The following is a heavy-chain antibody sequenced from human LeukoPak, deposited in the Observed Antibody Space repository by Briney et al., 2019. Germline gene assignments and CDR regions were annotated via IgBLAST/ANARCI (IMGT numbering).Heavy chain of an antibody. Sequence: GESLKISCQGLGSSFISYWIGWVRRLPGKGLEWMGTIYLGDSDTRYSPSFQGQVTISADKSISTAYLQWSSLKASDTAMYYCARADYSNYGNYFDYWGQGTLVTVSS. CDR3: ARADYSNYGNYFDY. J-gene: IGHJ4*02. CDR2: IYLGDSDT. V-gene: IGHV5-51*01. CDR1: GSSFISYW. D-gene: IGHD4-11*01.